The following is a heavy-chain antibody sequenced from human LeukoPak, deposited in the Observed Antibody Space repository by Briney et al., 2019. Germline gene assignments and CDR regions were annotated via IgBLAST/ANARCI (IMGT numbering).Heavy chain of an antibody. J-gene: IGHJ4*02. CDR2: LSASGSST. Sequence: GGSLRLSCAASGFTFSSYAMSWVRQAPGKGLEWVSALSASGSSTYYADSVKGRFTVSRDNSKNTLYLQMSSLRAEDTAVYYCAKDPHIVVVTATPDYWGQGTLVTVSS. V-gene: IGHV3-23*01. CDR1: GFTFSSYA. D-gene: IGHD2-21*02. CDR3: AKDPHIVVVTATPDY.